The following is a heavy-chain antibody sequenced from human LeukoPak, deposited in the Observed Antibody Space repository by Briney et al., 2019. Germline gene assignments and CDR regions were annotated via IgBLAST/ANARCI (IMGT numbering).Heavy chain of an antibody. J-gene: IGHJ4*02. CDR1: GYTFTVYY. CDR2: INPNSGGT. CDR3: ARAPSSSWYYFDY. D-gene: IGHD6-13*01. Sequence: ASVKVSCKASGYTFTVYYMHWVRQAPGQGLEWMGWINPNSGGTNYAQKFQGSVTMTKDTSVSTAYMELSRLRSDDTAVYYCARAPSSSWYYFDYWGQGILVTVSS. V-gene: IGHV1-2*02.